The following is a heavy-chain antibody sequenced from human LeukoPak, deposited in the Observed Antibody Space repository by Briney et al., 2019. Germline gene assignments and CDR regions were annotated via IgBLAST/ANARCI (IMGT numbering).Heavy chain of an antibody. Sequence: PSETLSLTCTVSGGSISSYFWSWIQQPPGKGLEWIGYIYYSGSTNYNPSLKSRVTISIDTSKNQFSLRLSSVTAADTAVYYCARRDYYDGSGYSYWGQGTLVTVSS. D-gene: IGHD3-22*01. J-gene: IGHJ4*02. CDR3: ARRDYYDGSGYSY. CDR2: IYYSGST. CDR1: GGSISSYF. V-gene: IGHV4-59*08.